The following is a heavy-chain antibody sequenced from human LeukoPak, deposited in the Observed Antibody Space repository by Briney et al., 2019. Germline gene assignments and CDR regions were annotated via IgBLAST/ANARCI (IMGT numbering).Heavy chain of an antibody. CDR2: ISAYNGNT. Sequence: ASVKVSCKASGYTFTSYGISWVRQAPGQGLEWMGWISAYNGNTNYAQKLQGRATITTDTSTSTAYMELRSLRSDDTAVYYCARGEQWLGQPTDAFDIWGQGTMVTVSS. CDR3: ARGEQWLGQPTDAFDI. CDR1: GYTFTSYG. D-gene: IGHD6-19*01. J-gene: IGHJ3*02. V-gene: IGHV1-18*01.